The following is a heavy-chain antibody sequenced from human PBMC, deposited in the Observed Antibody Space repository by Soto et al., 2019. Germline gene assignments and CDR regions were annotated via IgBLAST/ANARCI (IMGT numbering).Heavy chain of an antibody. V-gene: IGHV3-48*01. CDR3: ARGVTQWLVQDRYGMDV. CDR2: ISLSSANI. Sequence: PGGSLRLSCAASGFSLYNYAMDWVRQAPGQGLEWVSYISLSSANIHYADSVRGRFTVSRDNAKNSLYLQMNSLRAEDTAVYYCARGVTQWLVQDRYGMDVWGQGTTVTVSS. J-gene: IGHJ6*02. CDR1: GFSLYNYA. D-gene: IGHD6-19*01.